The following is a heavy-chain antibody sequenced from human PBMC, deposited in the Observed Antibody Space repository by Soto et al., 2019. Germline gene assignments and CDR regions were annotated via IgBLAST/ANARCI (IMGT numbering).Heavy chain of an antibody. D-gene: IGHD6-6*01. CDR2: INAGNGNT. J-gene: IGHJ6*03. V-gene: IGHV1-3*01. Sequence: QVQLVQSGAEVKKPGASVKVSCKASGYTFTSYAMHWVRQAPGQRLEWMGWINAGNGNTKYSQKFQGRVTITRDTSASTAYMELSSLRSEDTAVYYCARDIVARGGACDYYYYYYMDVWGKGTTVTVSS. CDR3: ARDIVARGGACDYYYYYYMDV. CDR1: GYTFTSYA.